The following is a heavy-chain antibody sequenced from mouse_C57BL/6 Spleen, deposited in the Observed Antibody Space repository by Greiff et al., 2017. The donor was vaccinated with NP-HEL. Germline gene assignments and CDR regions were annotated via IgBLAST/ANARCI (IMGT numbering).Heavy chain of an antibody. J-gene: IGHJ4*01. V-gene: IGHV1-82*01. D-gene: IGHD4-1*02. Sequence: VQLQQSGPELVKPGASVKISCKASGYAFSSSWMNWVKQRPGKGLEWIGRIYPGDGDTNYNGKFKGKATLTADKSSSTAYMQLSSLTSEDSAVYFCARSSTNWFWDYWGQGTSVTVSS. CDR3: ARSSTNWFWDY. CDR2: IYPGDGDT. CDR1: GYAFSSSW.